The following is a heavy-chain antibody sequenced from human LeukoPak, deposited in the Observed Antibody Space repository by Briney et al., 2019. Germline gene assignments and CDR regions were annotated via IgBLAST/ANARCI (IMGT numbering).Heavy chain of an antibody. CDR3: ARDTNYYGSGSYYNGRGVYYYGMDV. D-gene: IGHD3-10*01. J-gene: IGHJ6*02. V-gene: IGHV3-66*01. Sequence: PGGSLRLSCAASGFTVSSNYMSWVRQAPGKGLEWVSVIYSGGSTYYADSVKGRFTISRDNSKNTLYLQMNSLRAEDTAVYYCARDTNYYGSGSYYNGRGVYYYGMDVWGQGTTVSVSS. CDR2: IYSGGST. CDR1: GFTVSSNY.